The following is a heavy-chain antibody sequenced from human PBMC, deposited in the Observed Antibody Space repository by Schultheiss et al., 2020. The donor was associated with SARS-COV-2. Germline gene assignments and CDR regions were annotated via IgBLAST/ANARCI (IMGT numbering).Heavy chain of an antibody. CDR3: ARDRKGSTIFGVVIINDDFDY. V-gene: IGHV3-11*01. D-gene: IGHD3-3*01. J-gene: IGHJ4*02. CDR2: ISGSGGST. CDR1: GFTVSSNY. Sequence: GGSLRLSCAASGFTVSSNYMSWVRQAPGKGLEWVSAISGSGGSTYYADSVKGRFTISRDNAKNSLYLQMNSLRAEDTAVYYCARDRKGSTIFGVVIINDDFDYWGQGTLVTVSS.